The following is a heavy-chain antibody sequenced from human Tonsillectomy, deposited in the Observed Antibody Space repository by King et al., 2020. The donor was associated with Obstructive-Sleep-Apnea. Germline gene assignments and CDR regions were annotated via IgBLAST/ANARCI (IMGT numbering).Heavy chain of an antibody. CDR3: ARAGGGFYDSTAYLSGVGDYYYYGMDV. CDR2: IKQDGSEK. V-gene: IGHV3-7*03. J-gene: IGHJ6*02. CDR1: GFTFSSYW. Sequence: EVQLVESGGGLVQPGGSLRLSCAASGFTFSSYWMSWVRQAPGKGLEWVANIKQDGSEKYYVDSVKGRFTISRDNAKNSLFLQMNSLRAEDTAVYYCARAGGGFYDSTAYLSGVGDYYYYGMDVWGQGTTVSVSS. D-gene: IGHD3-22*01.